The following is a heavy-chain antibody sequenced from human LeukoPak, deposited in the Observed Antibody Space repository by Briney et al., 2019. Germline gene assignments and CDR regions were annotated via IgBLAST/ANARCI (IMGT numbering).Heavy chain of an antibody. D-gene: IGHD6-13*01. J-gene: IGHJ4*02. Sequence: ASVKVSCKASGGTFSSYAISWVRQAPGQGLEWMGGIIPIFGTANYAQKFQGRVTITADKSTSTAYMEPSSLRSEDTAVYYCARDYSSSWYFDPRGQGTLVTVSS. CDR3: ARDYSSSWYFDP. CDR2: IIPIFGTA. V-gene: IGHV1-69*06. CDR1: GGTFSSYA.